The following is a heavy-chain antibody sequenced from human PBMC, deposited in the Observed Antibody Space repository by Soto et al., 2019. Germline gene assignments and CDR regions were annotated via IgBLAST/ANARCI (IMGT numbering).Heavy chain of an antibody. D-gene: IGHD6-13*01. CDR3: ARDLRIAAAGTGGYYYYYGMDV. CDR1: GFTFSSYA. Sequence: GGSLRLSCAASGFTFSSYAMHWVRQAPGKGLEWVAVISYDGSNKYYADSVKGRFTISRDNSKNTLYLQMNSLRAEDTAVYYCARDLRIAAAGTGGYYYYYGMDVWGQGTTVTVSS. V-gene: IGHV3-30-3*01. J-gene: IGHJ6*02. CDR2: ISYDGSNK.